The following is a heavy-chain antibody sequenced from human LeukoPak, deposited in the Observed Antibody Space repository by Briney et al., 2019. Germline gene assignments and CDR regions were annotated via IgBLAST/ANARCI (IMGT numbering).Heavy chain of an antibody. CDR1: GGSISSGGYS. CDR2: IYYSGST. Sequence: SETLSLTCAVSGGSISSGGYSWSWIRQPPGKGLEWIGYIYYSGSTYYNPSLKSRVTISVDTSKNQFSLKLSSVTAADTAVYYCARGTYYGGTLFDYWGQGTLVTVSS. J-gene: IGHJ4*02. D-gene: IGHD4-23*01. V-gene: IGHV4-30-4*07. CDR3: ARGTYYGGTLFDY.